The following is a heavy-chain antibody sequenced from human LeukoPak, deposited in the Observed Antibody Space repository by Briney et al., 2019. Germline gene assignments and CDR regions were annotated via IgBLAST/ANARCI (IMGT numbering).Heavy chain of an antibody. V-gene: IGHV3-21*01. CDR2: ISSSSSYI. Sequence: GGSLRLSCAASGFTFSSHSMNWVRQAPGKGLGWVSSISSSSSYIYYADSVKGRFTISRDNDKNSLYLQMNSLRAEDTAVYYCARAVVISPNDAFDIWGQGTMVTVSS. CDR3: ARAVVISPNDAFDI. D-gene: IGHD4-23*01. CDR1: GFTFSSHS. J-gene: IGHJ3*02.